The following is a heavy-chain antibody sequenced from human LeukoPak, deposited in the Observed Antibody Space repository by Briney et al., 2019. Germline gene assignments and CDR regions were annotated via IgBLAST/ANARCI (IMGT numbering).Heavy chain of an antibody. D-gene: IGHD3-22*01. CDR1: GFTFSDYY. V-gene: IGHV3-11*01. CDR2: ISSSGSTI. Sequence: GGSLRLSCAASGFTFSDYYMSWIRQAPGKGLEWVSYISSSGSTIYYADSVKGRFTISGDNAKNSLYLQMNSLRAEDTAVYYCARSQESTYYYDSSGQFDYWAREPWSPSPQ. CDR3: ARSQESTYYYDSSGQFDY. J-gene: IGHJ4*02.